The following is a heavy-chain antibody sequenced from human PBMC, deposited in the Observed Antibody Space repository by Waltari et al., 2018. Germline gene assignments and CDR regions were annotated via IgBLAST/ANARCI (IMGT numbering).Heavy chain of an antibody. J-gene: IGHJ5*02. V-gene: IGHV4-4*07. CDR3: ARELAVTPPAVNWFDP. CDR2: IYTRGST. Sequence: QVQLQESGPGLVKPSETLSLTCTVSGGSISSYYWSWIRQPAGKGLEWIGRIYTRGSTNNHPSLKIRVTISVDKSKNQFSLKLSSVTAADTAVYYCARELAVTPPAVNWFDPWGQGTLVTVSS. CDR1: GGSISSYY. D-gene: IGHD6-19*01.